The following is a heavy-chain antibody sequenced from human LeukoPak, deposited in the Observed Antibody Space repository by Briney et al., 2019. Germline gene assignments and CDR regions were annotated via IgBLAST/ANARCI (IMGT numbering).Heavy chain of an antibody. J-gene: IGHJ4*02. CDR2: ISGSGGST. CDR1: GFTFSSYA. CDR3: AKDSRYDSSGYAFDY. Sequence: PGGSLRLSCAASGFTFSSYAMSWVRQAPGKGLEWVSAISGSGGSTYYADSVKGRFTISRDNSKNTLYLQMNSLRAEDTAVYYCAKDSRYDSSGYAFDYWGQGTLVTVSS. D-gene: IGHD3-22*01. V-gene: IGHV3-23*01.